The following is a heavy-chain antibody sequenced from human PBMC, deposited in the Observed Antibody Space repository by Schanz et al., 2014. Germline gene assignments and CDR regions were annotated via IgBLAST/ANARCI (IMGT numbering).Heavy chain of an antibody. V-gene: IGHV3-7*01. CDR2: IKQDGSDK. Sequence: EVQLVESGGGLVQPGGSLRVSCAASGFTFRSYWMNWVRQAPGKGLEWVANIKQDGSDKHYVDSVKGRFTISRDNAKNSLYLQMTSLRADDTAVYYCARDDSPSTKPFDSWGQGTLVSVSS. CDR1: GFTFRSYW. CDR3: ARDDSPSTKPFDS. J-gene: IGHJ4*02. D-gene: IGHD2-21*01.